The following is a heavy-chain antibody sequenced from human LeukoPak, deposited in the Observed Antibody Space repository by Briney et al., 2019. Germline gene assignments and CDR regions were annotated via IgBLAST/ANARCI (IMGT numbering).Heavy chain of an antibody. CDR3: ARPIYGSGSYYNPYYSDY. D-gene: IGHD3-10*01. V-gene: IGHV1-18*01. Sequence: ASVKVSCKASGYSFPSYGINWVRQAPGQGLEWMGWISANNGNTKYAQKFQDRVTMTTDISTSTAYMELRSLRSDDTAVYYCARPIYGSGSYYNPYYSDYGGQGTLVTVSS. CDR2: ISANNGNT. J-gene: IGHJ4*02. CDR1: GYSFPSYG.